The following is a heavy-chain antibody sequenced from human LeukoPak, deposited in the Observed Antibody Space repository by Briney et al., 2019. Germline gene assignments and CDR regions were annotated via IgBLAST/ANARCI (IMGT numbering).Heavy chain of an antibody. J-gene: IGHJ4*02. D-gene: IGHD1-26*01. CDR1: GFTFSNFV. CDR2: ITGGGGNT. V-gene: IGHV3-23*01. Sequence: GGSLRLSCAVSGFTFSNFVMSWVRQAPGKGLEWVSSITGGGGNTFYADSVKGRFTTSRDNSMNTLYLQMDSLRADDTAVYYCAKGGRGQRVNFDCWGQGALVTVSS. CDR3: AKGGRGQRVNFDC.